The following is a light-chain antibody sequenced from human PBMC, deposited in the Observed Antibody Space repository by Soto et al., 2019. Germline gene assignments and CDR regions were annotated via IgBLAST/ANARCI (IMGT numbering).Light chain of an antibody. Sequence: DIQMTQSPSSLSASVGDRVTITCQASQDIRNYLNWYQKKPGKAPNLLIYGASDLAAGVPSRFSGSGSGTDFSFTISSLQPEDIATYYCQQCADLPLTFGPGTKVHIK. V-gene: IGKV1-33*01. CDR1: QDIRNY. CDR2: GAS. CDR3: QQCADLPLT. J-gene: IGKJ3*01.